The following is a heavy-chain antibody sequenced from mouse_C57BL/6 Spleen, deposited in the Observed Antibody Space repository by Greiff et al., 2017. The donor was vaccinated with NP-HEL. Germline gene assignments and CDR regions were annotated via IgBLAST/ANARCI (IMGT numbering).Heavy chain of an antibody. J-gene: IGHJ2*01. CDR3: AAYGKPPFDY. D-gene: IGHD2-10*02. CDR2: IDPSDSET. V-gene: IGHV1-52*01. CDR1: GYTFTSYW. Sequence: VQLQQPGAELVRPGSSVKLSCKASGYTFTSYWMHWVKQRPIQGLEWIGNIDPSDSETHYNQKFKDKATLTVDKSSSTAYMQLSSLTSADSAVYYCAAYGKPPFDYWGQGTTLTVSS.